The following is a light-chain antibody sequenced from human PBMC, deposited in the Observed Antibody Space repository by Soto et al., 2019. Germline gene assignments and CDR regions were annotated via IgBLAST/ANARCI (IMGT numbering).Light chain of an antibody. CDR1: QFVSSR. Sequence: DMVMTQSPATLSVSPGERVTLSCRASQFVSSRLAWYQQRPGQVPRLLIYDTSTRAPGISARFSGSGSGTEFTLTISSLQSEDFAVYYCQEYIQWPPGMFGPGTKVDIK. J-gene: IGKJ1*01. V-gene: IGKV3-15*01. CDR2: DTS. CDR3: QEYIQWPPGM.